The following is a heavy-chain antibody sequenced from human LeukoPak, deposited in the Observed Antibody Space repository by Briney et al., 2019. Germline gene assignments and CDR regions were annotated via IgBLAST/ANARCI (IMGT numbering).Heavy chain of an antibody. J-gene: IGHJ3*02. CDR1: GASISSNSYY. CDR2: INHSGST. Sequence: PSETLSLTCTVSGASISSNSYYWGWIRQPPGKGLEWIGEINHSGSTNYNPSLKSRVTISVDTSKNQFSLKLSSVTAADTAVYYCARGSRDAFDIWGQGTMVTVSS. V-gene: IGHV4-39*07. CDR3: ARGSRDAFDI.